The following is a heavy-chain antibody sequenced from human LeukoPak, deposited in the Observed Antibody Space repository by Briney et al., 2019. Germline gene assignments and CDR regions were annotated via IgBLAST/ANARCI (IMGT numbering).Heavy chain of an antibody. V-gene: IGHV4-59*01. CDR2: IYYSGST. J-gene: IGHJ4*02. Sequence: SETLSLTCTVSGGSISSYYWSWIRQPPGKGLEWIGYIYYSGSTNYNPSLKSRVTISVDTSKNQFSLKLSSVTAADTAAYYCARVAALSFGVYFDYWGQGTLVTVSS. D-gene: IGHD3-16*01. CDR1: GGSISSYY. CDR3: ARVAALSFGVYFDY.